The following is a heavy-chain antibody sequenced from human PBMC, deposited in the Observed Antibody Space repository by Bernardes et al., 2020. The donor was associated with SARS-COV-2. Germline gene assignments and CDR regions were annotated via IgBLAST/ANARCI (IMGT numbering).Heavy chain of an antibody. CDR1: GFNFNDYY. CDR3: ARDSEEGFDP. V-gene: IGHV3-11*01. CDR2: MSVSGRTI. J-gene: IGHJ5*02. Sequence: GGSLRLSCAGSGFNFNDYYMSWIRQAPGKGLEWLSSMSVSGRTIYYADSVTGRFTISRDNAKNSLYLQMNSLRAEDTAIYYCARDSEEGFDPWSQGTLVTVSS.